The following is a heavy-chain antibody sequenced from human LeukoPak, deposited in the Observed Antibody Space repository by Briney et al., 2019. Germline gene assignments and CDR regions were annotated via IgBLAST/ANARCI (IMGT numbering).Heavy chain of an antibody. V-gene: IGHV4-4*07. D-gene: IGHD1-7*01. CDR1: GGSISSYY. CDR2: IYTSGST. J-gene: IGHJ5*02. CDR3: ARSGTTGGTGYNWFDP. Sequence: SETLSLTCTVSGGSISSYYWSWIRQPAGKGLEWIGRIYTSGSTNYNPSLKSRVTMSVDTSKNQFSLKLSSVTAADTAVYYCARSGTTGGTGYNWFDPWGQGTLVTVSS.